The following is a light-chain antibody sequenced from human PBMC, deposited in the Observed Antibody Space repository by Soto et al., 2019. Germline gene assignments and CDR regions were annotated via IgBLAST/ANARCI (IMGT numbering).Light chain of an antibody. CDR1: PSISNN. V-gene: IGKV1-39*01. CDR3: QQSYRTPIT. Sequence: DTQISHSPSCLSASVGDRLTITNRAIPSISNNLNWYQQKPGKAPKLLIYAASSLPSGVPSRFSATGSGTDFTLTISSLQLEDFATYYCQQSYRTPITFGQGTRLEIK. J-gene: IGKJ5*01. CDR2: AAS.